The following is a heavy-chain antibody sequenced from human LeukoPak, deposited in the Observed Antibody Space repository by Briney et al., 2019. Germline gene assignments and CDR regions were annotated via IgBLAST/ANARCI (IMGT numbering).Heavy chain of an antibody. CDR3: AMGGYYRVYFDY. CDR1: GGTFSSYA. Sequence: SAKVSCKASGGTFSSYAISWVRQAPGQGLEWMGGIIPIFGTANYAQKFQGRVTITADESTSTAYMELSSLRSEDTAVYYCAMGGYYRVYFDYWGQGTLVTVSS. CDR2: IIPIFGTA. V-gene: IGHV1-69*13. J-gene: IGHJ4*02. D-gene: IGHD3-10*01.